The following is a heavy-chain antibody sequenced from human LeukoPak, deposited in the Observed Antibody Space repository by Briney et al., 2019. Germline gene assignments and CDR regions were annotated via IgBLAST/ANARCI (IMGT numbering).Heavy chain of an antibody. D-gene: IGHD1-26*01. CDR1: GFTFSSYS. V-gene: IGHV3-48*04. CDR3: ARRSGSFYYYYYYMDV. CDR2: ISSSSSTI. J-gene: IGHJ6*03. Sequence: GGSLRLSCAASGFTFSSYSMTWVRQAPGKGLEWVSYISSSSSTIYYADSVKGRFTISRDNAKNSLYLQMNGLRAEDTAVYYCARRSGSFYYYYYYMDVWGKGTTVTVSS.